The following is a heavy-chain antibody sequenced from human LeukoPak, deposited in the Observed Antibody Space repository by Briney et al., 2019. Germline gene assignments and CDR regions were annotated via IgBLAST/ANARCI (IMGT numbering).Heavy chain of an antibody. D-gene: IGHD3-10*01. V-gene: IGHV4-59*01. CDR2: IYYSGST. CDR3: ARFEGPYGSGSIDY. Sequence: SETLSLTCTVSGGSISSYYWSWIRQPPGNGLEWIGYIYYSGSTNYNPSLKSRVTISVDTSKNQFSLKLSSVTAADTAVYYCARFEGPYGSGSIDYWGQGTLVTVSS. CDR1: GGSISSYY. J-gene: IGHJ4*02.